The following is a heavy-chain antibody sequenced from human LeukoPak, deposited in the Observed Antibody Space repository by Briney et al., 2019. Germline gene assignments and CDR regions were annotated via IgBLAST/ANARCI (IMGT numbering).Heavy chain of an antibody. J-gene: IGHJ5*02. CDR2: ISGSGGST. CDR1: GFTFSSYA. Sequence: GSLRLSCAASGFTFSSYAMSWVRQAPGKGLEWVSAISGSGGSTYYADSVKGRFTISRDNSKNTLYLQMNSLRAEDTAVYYCAKGVSVAVAGRRGNWFDPWGQGTLVTVSS. D-gene: IGHD6-19*01. CDR3: AKGVSVAVAGRRGNWFDP. V-gene: IGHV3-23*01.